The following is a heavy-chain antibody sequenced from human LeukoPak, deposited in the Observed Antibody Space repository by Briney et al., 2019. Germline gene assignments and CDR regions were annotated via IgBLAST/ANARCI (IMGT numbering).Heavy chain of an antibody. CDR1: GYTFTSYA. V-gene: IGHV1-3*01. CDR3: ARDWADYGDYWASVLAD. Sequence: ASVKVYCKASGYTFTSYAMHWARQAPGQRLEWMGWINAGNGNTKYSQKFQGRVTITRDTSASTAYMELSSLRSEDTAVYYCARDWADYGDYWASVLADWGQRTLVTVSS. D-gene: IGHD4-17*01. J-gene: IGHJ4*02. CDR2: INAGNGNT.